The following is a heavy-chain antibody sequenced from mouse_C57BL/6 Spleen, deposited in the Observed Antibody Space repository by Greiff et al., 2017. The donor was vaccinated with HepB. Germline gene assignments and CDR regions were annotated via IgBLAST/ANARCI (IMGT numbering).Heavy chain of an antibody. CDR1: GFTFSDYY. D-gene: IGHD2-2*01. CDR3: ARDRGYDGYAMGY. V-gene: IGHV5-16*01. CDR2: INYDGSST. Sequence: EVKVVESEGGLVQPGSSMKLSCTASGFTFSDYYMAWVRQVPEKGLEWVANINYDGSSTYYLDSLKSRFIISRDNAKNILYLQMSSLKSEDTATYYCARDRGYDGYAMGYWGQGTSVTVSS. J-gene: IGHJ4*01.